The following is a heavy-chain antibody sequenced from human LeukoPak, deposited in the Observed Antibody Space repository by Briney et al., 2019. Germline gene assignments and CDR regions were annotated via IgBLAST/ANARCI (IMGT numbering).Heavy chain of an antibody. V-gene: IGHV3-64*01. Sequence: GGSLRLSCAASGFTFSGYTMYWVRQAPGRGLEYVAGISSNGESTFYANSVKGRFTISRDNSKNTLYLQMNSLRAEDTAVYYCATRGSITILYNWFDPWGQGTLVTVSS. D-gene: IGHD3-3*01. J-gene: IGHJ5*02. CDR3: ATRGSITILYNWFDP. CDR1: GFTFSGYT. CDR2: ISSNGEST.